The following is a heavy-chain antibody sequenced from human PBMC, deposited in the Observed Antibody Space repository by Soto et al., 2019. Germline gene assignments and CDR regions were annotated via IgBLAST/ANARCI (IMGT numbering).Heavy chain of an antibody. CDR1: GGTFSSYA. V-gene: IGHV1-69*12. CDR2: FIPIFGTA. Sequence: QVQLVQSGAEVKKPGSSVKVSCKASGGTFSSYAISWVRQAPGQGLEWMGGFIPIFGTADYAQKFQGRVTITADESMGTAYMELSSLRSEDTAVYYCARGLTGTSLAYGMDVWGQGTTVTVSS. J-gene: IGHJ6*02. CDR3: ARGLTGTSLAYGMDV. D-gene: IGHD1-7*01.